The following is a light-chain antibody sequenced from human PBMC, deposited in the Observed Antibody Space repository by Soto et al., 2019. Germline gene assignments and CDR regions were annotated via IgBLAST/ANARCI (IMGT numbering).Light chain of an antibody. CDR3: QQYNTSPIT. CDR1: QTISSSY. J-gene: IGKJ5*01. CDR2: GAS. Sequence: EIVLTQSPGTLSLSPGERATLSCRASQTISSSYLAWYQQRPGQAPRLLIFGASNRATGIPDRFSGSGSGTDFTLIISRLEPEDFAVYHCQQYNTSPITFGQGTRLEIK. V-gene: IGKV3-20*01.